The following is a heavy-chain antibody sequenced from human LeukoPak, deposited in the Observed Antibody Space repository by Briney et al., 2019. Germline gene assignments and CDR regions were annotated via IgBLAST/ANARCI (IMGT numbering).Heavy chain of an antibody. Sequence: ASVKVSYKASGYTFTSYGISWVRQAPGQGLEWMGWISAYNGNTNYAQKLQGRVTMTTDTSTSTAYMELRSLRSDDTAVYYCARWYYDILTGYYALYYFDYWGQGTLVTVSS. CDR1: GYTFTSYG. CDR3: ARWYYDILTGYYALYYFDY. V-gene: IGHV1-18*04. D-gene: IGHD3-9*01. CDR2: ISAYNGNT. J-gene: IGHJ4*02.